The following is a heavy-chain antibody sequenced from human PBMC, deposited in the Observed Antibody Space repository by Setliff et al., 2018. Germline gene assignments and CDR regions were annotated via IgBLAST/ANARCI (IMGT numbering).Heavy chain of an antibody. V-gene: IGHV3-21*01. J-gene: IGHJ4*02. D-gene: IGHD3-3*01. CDR3: ATFSKDLNY. CDR1: GITFSIYS. CDR2: ISSSSAYI. Sequence: LRLSCAASGITFSIYSMNWVRQAPGKGLEWVSSISSSSAYIYYADSVKGRFTISRDNAKNSVYLQMNSLRAEDTAMYYCATFSKDLNYWGQGTLVTVSS.